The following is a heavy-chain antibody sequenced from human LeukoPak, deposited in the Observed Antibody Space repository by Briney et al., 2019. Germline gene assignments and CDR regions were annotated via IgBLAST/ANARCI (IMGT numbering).Heavy chain of an antibody. J-gene: IGHJ4*02. V-gene: IGHV4-34*01. CDR2: INHSGST. D-gene: IGHD5-18*01. CDR3: ARAKNNLLRVDTVNLDY. CDR1: GGSFSGYY. Sequence: SETLSLTCAVYGGSFSGYYWSWIRQPPGKGLEWIGEINHSGSTNYNPSLKSRVTISVDTSKNQFSLKLSSVTAADTAVYYCARAKNNLLRVDTVNLDYWGQGTLVTVSS.